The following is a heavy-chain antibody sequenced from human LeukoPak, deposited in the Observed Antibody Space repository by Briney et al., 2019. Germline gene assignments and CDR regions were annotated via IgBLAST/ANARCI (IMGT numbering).Heavy chain of an antibody. Sequence: GRSLRLSCAASGFTFSNYGMHWVRQAPGKGLEWLAAIFYDGSNKYYADTVKGRFTISRDNSKNTLYLQVNSLTAEDTAVYYCARDQALYFSYEDYWGQGTLVTVSS. V-gene: IGHV3-33*01. J-gene: IGHJ4*02. CDR2: IFYDGSNK. D-gene: IGHD2/OR15-2a*01. CDR3: ARDQALYFSYEDY. CDR1: GFTFSNYG.